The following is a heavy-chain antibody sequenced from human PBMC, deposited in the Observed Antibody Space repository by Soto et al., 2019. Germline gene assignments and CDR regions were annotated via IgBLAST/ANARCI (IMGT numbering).Heavy chain of an antibody. Sequence: ASVKVSCKASGYTFTGYYMHWVRQAPGQGLEWMGWINPNSGGTNYAQKFQGRVTMTRDTSISTAYMGLSRLRSDDTAVYYCARIPRYSGSSISLQHWGQGTLVTVSS. CDR1: GYTFTGYY. J-gene: IGHJ1*01. D-gene: IGHD1-26*01. CDR2: INPNSGGT. CDR3: ARIPRYSGSSISLQH. V-gene: IGHV1-2*02.